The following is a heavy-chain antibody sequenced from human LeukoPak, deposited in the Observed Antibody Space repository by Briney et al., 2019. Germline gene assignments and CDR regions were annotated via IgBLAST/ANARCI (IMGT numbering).Heavy chain of an antibody. CDR1: GGSFSSYY. V-gene: IGHV4-34*01. CDR3: ARAADSSSSGLSY. CDR2: INHSGST. J-gene: IGHJ4*02. Sequence: PSETLSLTCAVYGGSFSSYYWSWIRQPPGKGLEWIGEINHSGSTYYNPSLKSRVTISVDRSKNQFSLKLSSVTAADTAVYYCARAADSSSSGLSYWGQGTLVTVSS. D-gene: IGHD6-6*01.